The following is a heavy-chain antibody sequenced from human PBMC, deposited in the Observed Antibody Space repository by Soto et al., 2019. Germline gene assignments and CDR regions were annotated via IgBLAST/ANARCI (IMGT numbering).Heavy chain of an antibody. V-gene: IGHV4-59*01. J-gene: IGHJ4*02. D-gene: IGHD5-12*01. CDR3: ARVEMATNPYFDY. CDR2: IYYSGST. Sequence: PSETLSLTCTVSGGSISSYYWRWIRQPPGKGLEWIGYIYYSGSTNYNPSLKSRVTISVDTSKNQFSLKLSSVTAADTAVYYCARVEMATNPYFDYWGQGTLVTVSS. CDR1: GGSISSYY.